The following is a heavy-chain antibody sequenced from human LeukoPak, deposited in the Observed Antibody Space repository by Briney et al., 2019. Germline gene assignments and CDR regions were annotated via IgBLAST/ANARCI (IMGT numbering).Heavy chain of an antibody. Sequence: KPSETPSLTCAVYGGSFSGYYWSWIRQPPGKGLEWIGEINHSGSTNYNPSLKSRVTISVDTSKNQFSLKLSSVTAAETAVYFCARGVNNWNIDVFDIWGQGTMVTVSP. J-gene: IGHJ3*02. D-gene: IGHD1/OR15-1a*01. CDR3: ARGVNNWNIDVFDI. CDR2: INHSGST. CDR1: GGSFSGYY. V-gene: IGHV4-34*01.